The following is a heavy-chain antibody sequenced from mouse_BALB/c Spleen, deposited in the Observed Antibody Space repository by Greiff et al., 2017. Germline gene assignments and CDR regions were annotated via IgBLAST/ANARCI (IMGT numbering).Heavy chain of an antibody. V-gene: IGHV5-6*02. D-gene: IGHD4-1*01. J-gene: IGHJ2*01. CDR2: ISSGGSYT. CDR1: GFTFSSYG. CDR3: ARQELGRDYFDY. Sequence: DVKLVESGGDLVKPGGSLKLSCAASGFTFSSYGMSWVRQTPDKRLEWVATISSGGSYTYYPDSVKGRFTISRDNAKNTLYLQMSSLKSEDTAMYYCARQELGRDYFDYWGQGTTLTVSS.